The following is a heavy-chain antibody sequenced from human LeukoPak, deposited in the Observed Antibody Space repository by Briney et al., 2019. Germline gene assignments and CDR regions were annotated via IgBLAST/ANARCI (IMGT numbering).Heavy chain of an antibody. Sequence: PSETLSLTCTVSGGSISSYYWSWIRQPPGKGLEWIGYIYYSGSTNYNPSLKSRVTISVDTSKNQFSLKLSSVTAADTAVYYCARGGAVIVVVGKAFDIWGQGTMVTVSS. D-gene: IGHD3-22*01. J-gene: IGHJ3*02. CDR3: ARGGAVIVVVGKAFDI. CDR2: IYYSGST. V-gene: IGHV4-59*12. CDR1: GGSISSYY.